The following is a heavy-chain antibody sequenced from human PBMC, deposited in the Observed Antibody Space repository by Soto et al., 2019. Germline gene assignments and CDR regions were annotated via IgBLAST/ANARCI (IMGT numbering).Heavy chain of an antibody. Sequence: GGSLRLSCAASGFTFSSYAMHWVRQAPGRGLEWVAVISYDGRNKYYADSVKGRFTISRDNSKNTLYLQMNSLRAEDTAVYYCAREIERLLGFWGQGTLVTVSS. CDR3: AREIERLLGF. D-gene: IGHD3-3*01. CDR1: GFTFSSYA. V-gene: IGHV3-30*04. J-gene: IGHJ4*02. CDR2: ISYDGRNK.